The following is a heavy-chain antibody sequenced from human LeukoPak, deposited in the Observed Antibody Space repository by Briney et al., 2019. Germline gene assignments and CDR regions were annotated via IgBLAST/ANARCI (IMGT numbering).Heavy chain of an antibody. Sequence: GGSMRLSCAASGFTFSNCAINWVRQAPGKGLEWVSLISASGRNSYYADSVKGRFTISRDKSKNTMYLQMNSLRAEDTAVYYCAKDVHTSGWYGWFDSWGQGTLVTVSS. D-gene: IGHD6-19*01. J-gene: IGHJ5*01. CDR2: ISASGRNS. V-gene: IGHV3-23*01. CDR1: GFTFSNCA. CDR3: AKDVHTSGWYGWFDS.